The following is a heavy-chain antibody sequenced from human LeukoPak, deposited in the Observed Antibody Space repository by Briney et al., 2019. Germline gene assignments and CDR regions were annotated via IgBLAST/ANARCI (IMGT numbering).Heavy chain of an antibody. CDR2: IYSNNST. J-gene: IGHJ4*02. CDR1: GFTVSRSY. Sequence: GGSLRLSCAASGFTVSRSYMTWVRQAPGKGLEWVSVIYSNNSTYYADSVKGRFTISRDSSKNTLYLQMNSLRVEDTAIYYCARGITMMIVAPGYWGQGTLVTVSS. CDR3: ARGITMMIVAPGY. V-gene: IGHV3-53*01. D-gene: IGHD3-22*01.